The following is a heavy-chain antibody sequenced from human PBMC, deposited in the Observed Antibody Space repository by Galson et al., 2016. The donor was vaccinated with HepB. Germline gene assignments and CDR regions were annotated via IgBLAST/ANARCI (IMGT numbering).Heavy chain of an antibody. Sequence: SVKVSCKASGGTFSSYAISWVRQAPGQGLEWMGGIIPIFGTANYAQKFQGRVTITADESTSTAYMELSSLRAEDSAIYYCEAYNNGLEYWGQGTLVTVSS. J-gene: IGHJ4*02. CDR1: GGTFSSYA. V-gene: IGHV1-69*13. CDR3: EAYNNGLEY. CDR2: IIPIFGTA. D-gene: IGHD1-14*01.